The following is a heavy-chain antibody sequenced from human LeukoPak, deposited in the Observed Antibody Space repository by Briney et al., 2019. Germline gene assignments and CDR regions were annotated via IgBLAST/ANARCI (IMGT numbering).Heavy chain of an antibody. Sequence: SQTLSLTSAISGDSISSKNAAWNRIRQSPSRGLEWLGRTYYRSKWYNEYAVSVKSRITINPDTSKNQFSLQLNSVTPEDTAVYYCARAVGYFDLWGRGTLVTVSS. V-gene: IGHV6-1*01. CDR2: TYYRSKWYN. CDR3: ARAVGYFDL. J-gene: IGHJ2*01. CDR1: GDSISSKNAA.